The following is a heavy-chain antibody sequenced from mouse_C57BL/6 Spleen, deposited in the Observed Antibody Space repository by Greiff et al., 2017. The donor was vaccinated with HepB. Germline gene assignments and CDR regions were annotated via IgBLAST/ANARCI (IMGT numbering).Heavy chain of an antibody. CDR2: IRNKANNHAT. CDR3: TDYGSSYDAMDY. CDR1: GFTFSDAW. D-gene: IGHD1-1*01. J-gene: IGHJ4*01. V-gene: IGHV6-6*01. Sequence: EVMLVESGGGLVQPGGSMKLSCAASGFTFSDAWMDWVRQSPEKGLEWVAEIRNKANNHATYYAESVKGRFTISRDDSKSSVYLQMNSLRAEDTGIYYCTDYGSSYDAMDYWGQGTSVTVSS.